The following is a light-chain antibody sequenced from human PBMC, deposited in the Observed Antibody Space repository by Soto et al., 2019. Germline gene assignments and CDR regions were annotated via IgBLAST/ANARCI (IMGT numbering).Light chain of an antibody. J-gene: IGKJ4*01. Sequence: PGDRATLSCRASQSVSSYLTWYQQTPGQAPRLISYAASNRATGIPARFSGSGSGTDFTLTISSLEPEDFVVYYCQQRSNWPFTFGGGTKVEIK. CDR1: QSVSSY. V-gene: IGKV3-11*01. CDR2: AAS. CDR3: QQRSNWPFT.